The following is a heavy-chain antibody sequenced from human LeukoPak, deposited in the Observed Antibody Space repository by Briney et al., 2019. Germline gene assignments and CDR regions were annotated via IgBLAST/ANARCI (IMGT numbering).Heavy chain of an antibody. J-gene: IGHJ6*03. V-gene: IGHV3-53*01. CDR2: IYSGGKT. CDR3: AAPHASIAAEVELYYYYYMDV. CDR1: GFTVSNNY. D-gene: IGHD6-6*01. Sequence: GGSLRLSCAASGFTVSNNYMSWVRQAPGKGLEWVSVIYSGGKTYYADSVKGRFTISRDNSNNTLYLQMNSLRAEDTAVYYCAAPHASIAAEVELYYYYYMDVWGKGTTVTVSS.